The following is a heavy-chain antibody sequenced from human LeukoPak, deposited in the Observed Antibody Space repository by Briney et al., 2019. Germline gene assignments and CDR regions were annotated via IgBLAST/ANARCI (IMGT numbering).Heavy chain of an antibody. CDR2: IYYSGST. CDR1: GGSFSGYY. Sequence: SETLSLTCAVYGGSFSGYYWSWIRQPPGKGLEWIGYIYYSGSTNYNPSLKSRVTISVDTSKNQFSLKLSSVTAADTAVYYCARGDYYDSSGYPLDYWGQGTLATVSS. V-gene: IGHV4-59*01. J-gene: IGHJ4*02. D-gene: IGHD3-22*01. CDR3: ARGDYYDSSGYPLDY.